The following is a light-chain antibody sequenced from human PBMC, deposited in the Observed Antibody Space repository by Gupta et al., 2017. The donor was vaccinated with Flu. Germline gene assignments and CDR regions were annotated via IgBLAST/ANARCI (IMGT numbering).Light chain of an antibody. J-gene: IGLJ1*01. CDR3: QSYDSNNHYV. CDR1: SGSIASNH. CDR2: DDD. V-gene: IGLV6-57*01. Sequence: NFMLTQPHSLSESPGKTVTISCTRSSGSIASNHVQWYQQRPGSSPINVIYDDDQRPSVVPDRFSGSIDSSSNSASLTISGLKTEDEADYYCQSYDSNNHYVFGAGTTVTVL.